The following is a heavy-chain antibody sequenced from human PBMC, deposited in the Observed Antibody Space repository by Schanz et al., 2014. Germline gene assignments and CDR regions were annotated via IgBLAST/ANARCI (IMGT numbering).Heavy chain of an antibody. J-gene: IGHJ4*02. CDR1: GFTFNNYA. D-gene: IGHD2-21*02. CDR2: ISGSGGTT. Sequence: EVKLLESGGGLVQPGGSLRLSCAASGFTFNNYAMTWVRQAPGKGLEWVSVISGSGGTTYYADSVKGRFTISRDTSGNTLYLQMNSLTGEDTAVYYCAKDGVPSPWVCFGGYCYSGGADYWGQGTLVTVSS. V-gene: IGHV3-23*01. CDR3: AKDGVPSPWVCFGGYCYSGGADY.